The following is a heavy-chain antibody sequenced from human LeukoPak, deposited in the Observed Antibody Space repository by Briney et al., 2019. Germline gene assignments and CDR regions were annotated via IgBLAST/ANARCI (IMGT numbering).Heavy chain of an antibody. D-gene: IGHD4-23*01. CDR3: ARAGDYGGKPDAFDI. V-gene: IGHV1-46*01. CDR2: INPSGGST. Sequence: ASVRVSCKASGYTFTSYYMHWVRQAPGQGLEWMGIINPSGGSTSYAQRFQGRVTMTRDTSTGTVYMELSSLRSEDTAVYYCARAGDYGGKPDAFDIWGQGTMVTVSS. CDR1: GYTFTSYY. J-gene: IGHJ3*02.